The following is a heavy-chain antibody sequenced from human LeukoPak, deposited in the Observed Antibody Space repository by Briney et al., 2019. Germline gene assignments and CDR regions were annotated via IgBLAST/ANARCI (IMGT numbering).Heavy chain of an antibody. CDR1: GYSFTSYW. Sequence: GESLKISCKGSGYSFTSYWIGWVRQMPRKGLEWMGIIYPGDSDTRYSPSFQGQVTISADKSISTAYLQWSSLKASDTAMYYCARRVAGADYYYYGMDVWGQGTTVTVSS. J-gene: IGHJ6*02. D-gene: IGHD1-1*01. CDR2: IYPGDSDT. V-gene: IGHV5-51*01. CDR3: ARRVAGADYYYYGMDV.